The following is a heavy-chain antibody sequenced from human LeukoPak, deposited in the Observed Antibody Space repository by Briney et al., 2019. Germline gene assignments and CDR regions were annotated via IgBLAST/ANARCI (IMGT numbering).Heavy chain of an antibody. V-gene: IGHV3-30-3*01. CDR1: GFTFSSYA. CDR3: ARDLPYYDILTGYWNYYYYGMDV. D-gene: IGHD3-9*01. J-gene: IGHJ6*02. Sequence: GGSLRLSCAASGFTFSSYAMHWVRQAPGKGLEGVAVISYDGSNKYYADSVKGRFTISRDNSKNTLYLQMNSLRAEDTAVYYCARDLPYYDILTGYWNYYYYGMDVWGQGTTVTVSS. CDR2: ISYDGSNK.